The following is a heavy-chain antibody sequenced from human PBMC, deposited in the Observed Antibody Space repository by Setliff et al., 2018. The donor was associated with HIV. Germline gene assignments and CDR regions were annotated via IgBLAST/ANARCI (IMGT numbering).Heavy chain of an antibody. Sequence: NPSETLSLTCTVSGGSISSYYWSWIRQPPGKGLEWIGYIYTSGSTNYNPSLKSRVTISVDTSKNQFSLKLSSVTAADTAVYYCARGDLGSFDYWGQGTLVTVSS. D-gene: IGHD7-27*01. CDR3: ARGDLGSFDY. CDR2: IYTSGST. CDR1: GGSISSYY. V-gene: IGHV4-4*08. J-gene: IGHJ4*02.